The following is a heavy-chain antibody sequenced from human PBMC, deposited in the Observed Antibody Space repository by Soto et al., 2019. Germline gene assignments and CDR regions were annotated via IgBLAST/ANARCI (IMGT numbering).Heavy chain of an antibody. V-gene: IGHV3-15*07. D-gene: IGHD3-9*01. CDR2: IRSNIDGGTT. J-gene: IGHJ4*01. CDR3: TKDSHLSTVFVGFDY. Sequence: GGSLRLSCAASGVAVTNSWITGLRQNTGKWLEWVGGIRSNIDGGTTDYATPVKGRFVVSRDASRNVVYLQMNSLTTEDTAIYSCTKDSHLSTVFVGFDYWGHGTLVTVSS. CDR1: GVAVTNSW.